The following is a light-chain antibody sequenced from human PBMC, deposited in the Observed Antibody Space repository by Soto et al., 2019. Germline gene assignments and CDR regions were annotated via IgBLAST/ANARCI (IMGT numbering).Light chain of an antibody. CDR2: DTS. CDR1: PSIGDT. Sequence: EVAMTQSPATLSVSPGEGVTLAWRASPSIGDTLAWSPPKPGQTPRPLIYDTSTRATGVPARFSGSRSGPEFTLTINSRQSEDFASYYCQPYNNWPLTFGGGTKVDI. J-gene: IGKJ4*01. V-gene: IGKV3-15*01. CDR3: QPYNNWPLT.